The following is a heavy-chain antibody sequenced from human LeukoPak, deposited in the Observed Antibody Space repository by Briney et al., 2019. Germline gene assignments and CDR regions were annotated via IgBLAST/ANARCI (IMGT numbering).Heavy chain of an antibody. CDR3: ARATLSLVDY. D-gene: IGHD1-1*01. CDR2: ISDSGSTI. J-gene: IGHJ4*02. V-gene: IGHV3-48*03. Sequence: GGSLRLSCAASGFTFSSSEMNWVRQAPGKGLEWVSFISDSGSTIYYTDSVKGRFTISRDNAKNSLYLQMNSLRAEDTAIYYCARATLSLVDYWGQGTLVTVSS. CDR1: GFTFSSSE.